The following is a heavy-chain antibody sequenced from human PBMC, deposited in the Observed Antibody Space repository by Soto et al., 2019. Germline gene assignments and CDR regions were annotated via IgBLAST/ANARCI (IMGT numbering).Heavy chain of an antibody. J-gene: IGHJ6*02. CDR2: ISYGGSNR. D-gene: IGHD6-6*01. V-gene: IGHV3-30*18. CDR3: AKDSYTNSIYYYGMDV. Sequence: GGSLRLSCAASGFTFSTYGIHWVRQAPGKGLEWVALISYGGSNRYYADSVKGRFTISRDNSQNTLFLQMNSLRADDTAVYYCAKDSYTNSIYYYGMDVWGQGTTVTVS. CDR1: GFTFSTYG.